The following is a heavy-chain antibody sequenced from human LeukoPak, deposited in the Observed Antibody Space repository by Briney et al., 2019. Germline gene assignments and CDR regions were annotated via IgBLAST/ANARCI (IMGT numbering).Heavy chain of an antibody. V-gene: IGHV4-61*01. D-gene: IGHD3-10*01. CDR1: GGSVSSGSYY. Sequence: SETLSLTCTVSGGSVSSGSYYWSWIRQPPGKGLEWIGYIYYSGSTNYNPSLKSRVTISVDTSKNQFSLKLSSVTAADMAVYYCARWVYYGYYFDYWGQGTLVTVSS. J-gene: IGHJ4*02. CDR3: ARWVYYGYYFDY. CDR2: IYYSGST.